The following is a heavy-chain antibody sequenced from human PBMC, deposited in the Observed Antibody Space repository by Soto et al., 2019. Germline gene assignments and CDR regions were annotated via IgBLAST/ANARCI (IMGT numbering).Heavy chain of an antibody. CDR2: IYHSGST. V-gene: IGHV4-30-2*01. J-gene: IGHJ6*02. CDR1: GGSIISGGYS. D-gene: IGHD6-13*01. CDR3: ASSSSWYDPYYGMDV. Sequence: SETLSLTCAVSGGSIISGGYSWSWIRQPPGKGLEWIGYIYHSGSTYYNPSLKSRVTISVDRSKNQFSLKLSSVTAADTAVYYCASSSSWYDPYYGMDVWGQGTTVTVS.